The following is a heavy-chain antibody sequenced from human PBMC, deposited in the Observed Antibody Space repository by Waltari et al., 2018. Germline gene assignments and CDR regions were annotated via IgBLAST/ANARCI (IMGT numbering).Heavy chain of an antibody. CDR3: AREYRYSSGDYGMDV. D-gene: IGHD6-19*01. CDR2: VIPILYIA. V-gene: IGHV1-69*04. CDR1: GGTFSSHS. Sequence: QVQLVQSGAEVKKPGSSVKVSCKASGGTFSSHSISWVRQAPGQGLEWMGRVIPILYIANYAQKFQGRVTISADESTSTAYMELSSLRSEDTAVYYCAREYRYSSGDYGMDVWAKGPRSPSP. J-gene: IGHJ6*02.